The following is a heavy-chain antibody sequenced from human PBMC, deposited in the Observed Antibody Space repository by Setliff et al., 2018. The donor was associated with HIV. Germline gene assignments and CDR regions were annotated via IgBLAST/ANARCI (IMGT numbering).Heavy chain of an antibody. V-gene: IGHV4-39*01. D-gene: IGHD5-12*01. CDR2: VYYSGGT. CDR3: ARLGDSGYDFRGYFDY. Sequence: LSLTCTVSGGSVSDTSYYWGWIRQPPGKRLEWLANVYYSGGTYYNPSLNSRVTISVDTSRNQFSLKLTSVTAADTALYFCARLGDSGYDFRGYFDYWGQGKLVTVSS. CDR1: GGSVSDTSYY. J-gene: IGHJ4*02.